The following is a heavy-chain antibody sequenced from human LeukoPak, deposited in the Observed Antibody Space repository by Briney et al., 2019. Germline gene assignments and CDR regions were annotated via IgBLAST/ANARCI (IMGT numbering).Heavy chain of an antibody. CDR3: ARSQGPYDSSGYYYVPY. CDR1: GFTFSSYA. Sequence: PGGSLRLSCAASGFTFSSYAMHWVRQAPGKGLEWVAVISYDGSNKYYADSEKGRFTISRDNSKNTLYLQMNSLRAEDTAVYYCARSQGPYDSSGYYYVPYWGQGTLVTVSS. D-gene: IGHD3-22*01. CDR2: ISYDGSNK. V-gene: IGHV3-30-3*01. J-gene: IGHJ4*02.